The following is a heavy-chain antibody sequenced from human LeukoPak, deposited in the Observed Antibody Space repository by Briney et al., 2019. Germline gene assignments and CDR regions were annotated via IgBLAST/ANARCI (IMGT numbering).Heavy chain of an antibody. CDR3: AKDIQDTAMVNDAFDI. J-gene: IGHJ3*02. CDR1: GFTFDDYA. Sequence: GGSLRLSCAASGFTFDDYAMHWVRQAPGKGLEWVSGISWNSGSIGYADSVKGRFTISRDNAKNSLYLQMNSLRAEDTALYYCAKDIQDTAMVNDAFDIWGQGTMVTVSS. V-gene: IGHV3-9*01. D-gene: IGHD5-18*01. CDR2: ISWNSGSI.